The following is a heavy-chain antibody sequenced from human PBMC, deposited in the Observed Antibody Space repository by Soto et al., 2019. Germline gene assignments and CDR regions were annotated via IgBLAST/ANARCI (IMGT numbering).Heavy chain of an antibody. CDR3: AAVKYCSGGSCRPHYGMDV. V-gene: IGHV1-58*01. D-gene: IGHD2-15*01. CDR2: IVVGSGNT. J-gene: IGHJ6*02. Sequence: GASVKVSCKASGFTFTSSAVQWVRQARGQRLEWIGWIVVGSGNTNYAQKFQERVTITRDMSTSTAYLELSSLRSEDTAVYYCAAVKYCSGGSCRPHYGMDVWGQGTTVTVS. CDR1: GFTFTSSA.